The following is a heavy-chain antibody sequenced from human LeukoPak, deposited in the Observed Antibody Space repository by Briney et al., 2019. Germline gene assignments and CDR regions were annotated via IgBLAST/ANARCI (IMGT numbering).Heavy chain of an antibody. CDR3: ARPRGYCDYDPFDP. Sequence: PGGSLRLSCAASGFTFSSYWMPWVRQAPAKGRVGVLAIHSDGSDARYADAVRGRFTISSDNAKNLLYLQMNSLRGEDTALYYCARPRGYCDYDPFDPWGQGTLVTVSS. J-gene: IGHJ5*02. CDR2: IHSDGSDA. CDR1: GFTFSSYW. D-gene: IGHD3-16*01. V-gene: IGHV3-74*01.